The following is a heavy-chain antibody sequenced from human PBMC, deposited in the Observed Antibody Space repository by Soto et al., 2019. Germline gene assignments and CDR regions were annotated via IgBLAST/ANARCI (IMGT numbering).Heavy chain of an antibody. CDR1: GYSFTSYW. J-gene: IGHJ6*02. V-gene: IGHV5-51*01. CDR2: IYPGNSDT. Sequence: PGESLKISCKGSGYSFTSYWIGWVRQMPGKGLEWMGIIYPGNSDTRYSPSFQGQVTISADKSISTAYLQWSSLKASDTAMYYCARLPRVDSSGWYGGGYYYYGMDVWGQGTTVTVSS. D-gene: IGHD6-19*01. CDR3: ARLPRVDSSGWYGGGYYYYGMDV.